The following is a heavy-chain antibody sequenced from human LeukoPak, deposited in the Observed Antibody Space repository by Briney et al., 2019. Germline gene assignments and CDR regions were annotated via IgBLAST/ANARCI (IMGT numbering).Heavy chain of an antibody. D-gene: IGHD3-16*01. J-gene: IGHJ3*02. Sequence: GGSLRLSRGASGFTVSNHHMSWVRQTPGKGLEWVSVIFSGGNTYYTDSVKGRFTISRDNSKNTLYLQVNRLRAEDTAVYYCARDGGWPGYFDIWGQGTIVPVSS. V-gene: IGHV3-53*01. CDR3: ARDGGWPGYFDI. CDR2: IFSGGNT. CDR1: GFTVSNHH.